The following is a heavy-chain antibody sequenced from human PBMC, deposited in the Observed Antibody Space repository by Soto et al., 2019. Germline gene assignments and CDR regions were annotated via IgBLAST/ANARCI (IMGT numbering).Heavy chain of an antibody. CDR3: ARRAEGRNRRGPYYYYYYGMDV. D-gene: IGHD6-25*01. J-gene: IGHJ6*02. CDR1: GGSISSSSYY. V-gene: IGHV4-39*01. CDR2: IYYSGST. Sequence: SDTLSLTCTVSGGSISSSSYYWGWIRQPPXKGLEWIGSIYYSGSTYYNPSLKSRVTISVDTSKNQFSLKLSSVTAADTAVYYCARRAEGRNRRGPYYYYYYGMDVWGQGTTVTVSS.